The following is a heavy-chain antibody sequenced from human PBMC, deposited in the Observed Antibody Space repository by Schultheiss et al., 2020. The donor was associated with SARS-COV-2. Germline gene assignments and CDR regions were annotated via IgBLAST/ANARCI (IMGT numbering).Heavy chain of an antibody. Sequence: SETLSLTCTVSGGSISSSSYYWGWIRQPPGKGLEWIGEINHSGSTNYNQSLKSRVTISVDTSKNQFSLKLSSVTAADTAVYYCARSTDSSGYYPYFDYWGQGTLVTVSS. D-gene: IGHD3-22*01. CDR2: INHSGST. J-gene: IGHJ4*02. CDR3: ARSTDSSGYYPYFDY. V-gene: IGHV4-39*07. CDR1: GGSISSSSYY.